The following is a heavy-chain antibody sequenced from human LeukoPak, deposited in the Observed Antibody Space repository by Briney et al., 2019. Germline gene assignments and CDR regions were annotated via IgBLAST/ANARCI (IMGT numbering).Heavy chain of an antibody. CDR1: GFTFDDYA. Sequence: PGGSLRLSCAASGFTFDDYAMHWVRQAPGKSLEWVSGISWNSGSIGYADSVKGRFTISRDNAKNSLYLQMNSLRAEDTALYYCAKDIGRINYYDSRGHFDYWGQGTLVTVSS. CDR2: ISWNSGSI. V-gene: IGHV3-9*01. D-gene: IGHD3-22*01. CDR3: AKDIGRINYYDSRGHFDY. J-gene: IGHJ4*02.